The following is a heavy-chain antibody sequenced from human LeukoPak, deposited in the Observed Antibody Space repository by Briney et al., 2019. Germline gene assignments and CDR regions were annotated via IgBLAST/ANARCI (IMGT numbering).Heavy chain of an antibody. Sequence: ASVKVSCKASGYTFTSYYMHLVRQAPGQGLEWMGIINPSGGSTSYAQKFQGRVTMTRDTSTSTVYMELSSLRSEATAVYYCARDHPSTVTNDYWGQETLVTVSS. D-gene: IGHD4-17*01. CDR1: GYTFTSYY. V-gene: IGHV1-46*01. CDR3: ARDHPSTVTNDY. J-gene: IGHJ4*02. CDR2: INPSGGST.